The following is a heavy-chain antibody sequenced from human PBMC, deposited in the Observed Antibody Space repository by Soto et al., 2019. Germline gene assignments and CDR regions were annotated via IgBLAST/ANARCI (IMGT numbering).Heavy chain of an antibody. CDR1: GGTIISHA. D-gene: IGHD1-26*01. CDR2: IIPILGSA. V-gene: IGHV1-69*01. Sequence: QVQLVQSGAEVKRPGSSVKVSCKASGGTIISHAISWVRQAPGQGLEWMGGIIPILGSANYAQKVQDRLTIVTDASTSTTYVELSSLRSDDAAVYYCASRERVDAFDVWGQGTLVTVSS. CDR3: ASRERVDAFDV. J-gene: IGHJ3*01.